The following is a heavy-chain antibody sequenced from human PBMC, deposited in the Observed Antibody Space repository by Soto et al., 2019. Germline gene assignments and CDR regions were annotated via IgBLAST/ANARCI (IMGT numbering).Heavy chain of an antibody. V-gene: IGHV3-53*04. CDR2: IYSGGST. CDR3: ARPGSAAGPGWFDP. Sequence: GGSLRLSCAASGFTVSSNYMSWVRQAPGKGLEWVSVIYSGGSTYYADSVKGRFTISRHNSKNTLYLQMNSLRAEDTAVYYCARPGSAAGPGWFDPWGQGTLVTVSS. D-gene: IGHD6-13*01. CDR1: GFTVSSNY. J-gene: IGHJ5*02.